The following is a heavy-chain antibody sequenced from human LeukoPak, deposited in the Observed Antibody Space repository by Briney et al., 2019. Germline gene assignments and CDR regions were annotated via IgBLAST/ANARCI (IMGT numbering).Heavy chain of an antibody. CDR2: ISSSGSTI. J-gene: IGHJ4*02. CDR3: ARQGWFGELTRGYFDY. D-gene: IGHD3-10*01. V-gene: IGHV3-48*03. CDR1: GFTFSSYE. Sequence: GGSLRLSCAASGFTFSSYEMNWFGRAPGKGLEWVSYISSSGSTIYYADSVKGRFTISRDNAKNSLYLQMNSLRAEDTAVYYCARQGWFGELTRGYFDYWGQGTLVTVSS.